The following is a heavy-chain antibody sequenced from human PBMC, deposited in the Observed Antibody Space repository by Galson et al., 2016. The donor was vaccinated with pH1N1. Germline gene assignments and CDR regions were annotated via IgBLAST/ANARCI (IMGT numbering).Heavy chain of an antibody. CDR3: AKDLCSGASCYTVWEVRDFDY. CDR1: GFTFDDYA. Sequence: SLRLSCAASGFTFDDYAMHWVRQAPGKGLEWVSSISRADDTYYADSVKGRLTISRDNSKNSLFLQMSSLRADDTALYYCAKDLCSGASCYTVWEVRDFDYWGPGTLVTVSS. D-gene: IGHD2-2*02. J-gene: IGHJ4*02. V-gene: IGHV3-23*01. CDR2: ISRADDT.